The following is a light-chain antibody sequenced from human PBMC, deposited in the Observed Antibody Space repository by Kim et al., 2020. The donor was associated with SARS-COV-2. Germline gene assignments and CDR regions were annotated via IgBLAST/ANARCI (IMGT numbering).Light chain of an antibody. V-gene: IGLV2-8*01. J-gene: IGLJ1*01. CDR3: SSYADNNNYV. CDR1: SSDVATYKY. Sequence: QPVTNSFTGHSSDVATYKYVSWDQQHPGEAPTLLISEVSKRPTGVPDRFSGSKSGNTASLTVSGLQAEDEADYYCSSYADNNNYVFGSGTKVTVL. CDR2: EVS.